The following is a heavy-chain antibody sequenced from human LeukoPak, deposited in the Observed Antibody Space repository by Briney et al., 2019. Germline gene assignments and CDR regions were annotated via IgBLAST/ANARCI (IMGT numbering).Heavy chain of an antibody. Sequence: GGSLRLSCAASGFTFSSYSMNWVRQAPGKGLEWVSYISSSRSIYYADSVKGRFTISRDNANNSLSLQMNSLRDEDTAVYYCVLGSPFDYWGQGTLVTVSS. J-gene: IGHJ4*02. CDR2: ISSSRSI. CDR1: GFTFSSYS. CDR3: VLGSPFDY. V-gene: IGHV3-48*02. D-gene: IGHD3-10*01.